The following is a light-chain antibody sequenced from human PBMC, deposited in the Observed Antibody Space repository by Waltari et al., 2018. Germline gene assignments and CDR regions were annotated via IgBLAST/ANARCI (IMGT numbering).Light chain of an antibody. V-gene: IGKV1-NL1*01. J-gene: IGKJ4*01. Sequence: DIQMTQSPSSLSASVGDRVTITCRASQGISNSLAWYQQKPGKAPKLLLYAASRLENGVPSRVSGSGSGTDYTLTISILQPEDFATYYCQQYYSIALNFGGGTKVEIK. CDR1: QGISNS. CDR2: AAS. CDR3: QQYYSIALN.